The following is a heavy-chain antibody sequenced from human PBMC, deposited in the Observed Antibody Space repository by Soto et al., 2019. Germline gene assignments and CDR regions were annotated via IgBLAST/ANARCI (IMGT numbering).Heavy chain of an antibody. CDR1: GYTFTSYF. Sequence: ASVKVSCKASGYTFTSYFISWVRQAPGQGLEWMGWISAYNGNTNYAQKLQGRVTMTTDTSTSTAYMELRSLRSDDTAVYYCAIVGATLYAFYIWGQGTMVTVSS. J-gene: IGHJ3*02. CDR2: ISAYNGNT. V-gene: IGHV1-18*01. CDR3: AIVGATLYAFYI. D-gene: IGHD1-26*01.